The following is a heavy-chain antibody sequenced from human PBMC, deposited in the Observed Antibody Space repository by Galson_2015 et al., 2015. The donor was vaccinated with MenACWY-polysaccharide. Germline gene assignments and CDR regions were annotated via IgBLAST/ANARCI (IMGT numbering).Heavy chain of an antibody. V-gene: IGHV6-1*01. Sequence: CAISGDSVSSNSAAWNWIRQSPSRGLEWLRRTYYRSKWYYDYAVSVRSRLTVNPDTSKNQFSLQMNSVTPEDTAVYYCARSSGPLDYWGQGTLVTVSS. CDR2: TYYRSKWYY. CDR3: ARSSGPLDY. J-gene: IGHJ4*02. D-gene: IGHD3-10*01. CDR1: GDSVSSNSAA.